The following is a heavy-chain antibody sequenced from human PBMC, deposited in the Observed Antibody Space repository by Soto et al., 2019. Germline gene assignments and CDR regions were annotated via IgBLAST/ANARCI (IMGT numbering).Heavy chain of an antibody. CDR1: GFSFSSYW. D-gene: IGHD1-26*01. V-gene: IGHV3-7*01. J-gene: IGHJ4*02. Sequence: EVQLVESGGTLVQPGGSLRLSCVASGFSFSSYWMSWVRQAPGKGLEFVANIKEDGSKNYYVDSVKGRFTISRDNAKHSLFLQRNSLRADDTAVYYCASPTTPAYWGQGVLVTVSS. CDR3: ASPTTPAY. CDR2: IKEDGSKN.